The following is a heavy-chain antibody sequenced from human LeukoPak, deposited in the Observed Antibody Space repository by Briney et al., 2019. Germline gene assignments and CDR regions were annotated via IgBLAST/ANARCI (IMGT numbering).Heavy chain of an antibody. V-gene: IGHV1-18*01. CDR2: ISAYNGNT. Sequence: ASVKVSCKASGYTLTSYGISWVRQAPGQGLVRMGWISAYNGNTNYAQKLQGRVTMTTDTSTSTAYMELRSLRSDDTAVYYCARDTESPLGYCTNGVCLGDYWGQGTLVTVSS. CDR1: GYTLTSYG. CDR3: ARDTESPLGYCTNGVCLGDY. J-gene: IGHJ4*02. D-gene: IGHD2-8*01.